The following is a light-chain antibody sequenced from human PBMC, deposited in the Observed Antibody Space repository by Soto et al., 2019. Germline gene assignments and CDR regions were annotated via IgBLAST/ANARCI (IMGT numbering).Light chain of an antibody. CDR3: SSYAGSYTVV. Sequence: QSVLTQPPSASGSPGQSVTISCTGTSSDVGAYNYVSWYQHHPGKAPKLMISEVTKRPSGVPDRFSGSKSGNTASLTVSGLQAEDEADYYCSSYAGSYTVVFGGGTKVTVL. J-gene: IGLJ2*01. V-gene: IGLV2-8*01. CDR2: EVT. CDR1: SSDVGAYNY.